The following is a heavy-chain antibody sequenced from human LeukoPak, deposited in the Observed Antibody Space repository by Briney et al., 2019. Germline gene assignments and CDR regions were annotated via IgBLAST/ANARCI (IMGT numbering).Heavy chain of an antibody. V-gene: IGHV1-18*01. Sequence: ASVKVSCKASGYTFTSYGISWVRQAPGQGLEWMGWISAYNGNTNYAQKLQGRVTMTTDTSTNTAYMELRSLRSDDTAVYYCARDHLVRGSFDYWGQGTLVTVSS. CDR3: ARDHLVRGSFDY. D-gene: IGHD6-6*01. J-gene: IGHJ4*02. CDR2: ISAYNGNT. CDR1: GYTFTSYG.